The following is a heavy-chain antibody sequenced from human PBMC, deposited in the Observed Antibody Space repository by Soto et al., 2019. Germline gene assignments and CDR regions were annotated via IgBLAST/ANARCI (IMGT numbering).Heavy chain of an antibody. J-gene: IGHJ5*02. D-gene: IGHD6-13*01. V-gene: IGHV3-23*04. Sequence: EVQLVESGGGLVQPGGSLRLSCAASGFTFSSYAMSWVRQAPGKGLEWVSAISGSGGSTYYADSVKGRFTISRDNSENTLYLQMNRLGAEDTALDYCAKEMAAAGPYNWFDPWGQGALGNLFS. CDR1: GFTFSSYA. CDR3: AKEMAAAGPYNWFDP. CDR2: ISGSGGST.